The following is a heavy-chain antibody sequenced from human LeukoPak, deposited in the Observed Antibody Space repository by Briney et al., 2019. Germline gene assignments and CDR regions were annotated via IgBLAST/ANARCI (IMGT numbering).Heavy chain of an antibody. J-gene: IGHJ3*02. CDR2: IYYSGST. V-gene: IGHV4-39*07. CDR1: GGSISSSSYY. D-gene: IGHD3-3*01. CDR3: ARDQGYFWSGYFAFDI. Sequence: SETLSLTCTVSGGSISSSSYYWGLIRQPPGKGLEWIGSIYYSGSTYYNPSLKSRVTISVDTSKNQFSLKLSSVTAADTAVYYCARDQGYFWSGYFAFDIWGQGTMVTVSS.